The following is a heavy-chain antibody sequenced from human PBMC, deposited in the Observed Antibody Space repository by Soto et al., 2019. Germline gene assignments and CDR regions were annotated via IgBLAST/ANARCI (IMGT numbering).Heavy chain of an antibody. CDR1: GGSVSSGSYY. CDR2: IYYSGST. D-gene: IGHD6-19*01. V-gene: IGHV4-61*01. Sequence: SETLSLACTVSGGSVSSGSYYWSWIRQPPGKGLEWIGYIYYSGSTNYNPSLKSRVTISVDTSKNQFSLKLSSVTAADTAVYYCARPSSSGWYYFDYWGQGTLVTVSS. J-gene: IGHJ4*02. CDR3: ARPSSSGWYYFDY.